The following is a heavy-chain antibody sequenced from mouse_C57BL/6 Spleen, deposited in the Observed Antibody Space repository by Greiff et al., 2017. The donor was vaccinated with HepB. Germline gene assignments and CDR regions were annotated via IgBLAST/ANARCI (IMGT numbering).Heavy chain of an antibody. J-gene: IGHJ3*01. Sequence: VQLQQSGAELVRPGTSVKVSCKASGYAFTNYLIEWVKQRPGQGLEWIGVINPGSGGTNYNEKFKGKATLTADKSSSTAYMQLSSLTSEDSAVYFCAREGPYYYGGSGAYWGQGTLVTVSA. CDR1: GYAFTNYL. CDR2: INPGSGGT. V-gene: IGHV1-54*01. D-gene: IGHD1-1*01. CDR3: AREGPYYYGGSGAY.